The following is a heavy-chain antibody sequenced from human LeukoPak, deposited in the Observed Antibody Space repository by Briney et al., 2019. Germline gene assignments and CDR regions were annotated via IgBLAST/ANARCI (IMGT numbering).Heavy chain of an antibody. CDR3: AKGPHDYYYMDV. CDR2: IWYDGSNK. CDR1: GFTFSSYG. V-gene: IGHV3-30*02. J-gene: IGHJ6*03. Sequence: GGSLRLSCAASGFTFSSYGMHWVRQAPGKGLEWVAFIWYDGSNKYYADSVKGRFTISRDNSKNTLYLQMNSLRAEDTAVYYCAKGPHDYYYMDVWGKGPRSPSP.